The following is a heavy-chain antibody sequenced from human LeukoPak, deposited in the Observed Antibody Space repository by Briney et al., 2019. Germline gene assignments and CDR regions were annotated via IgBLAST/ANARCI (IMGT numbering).Heavy chain of an antibody. D-gene: IGHD3-22*01. CDR3: AKGGSSGYYNHFDY. CDR2: ISGSGGST. J-gene: IGHJ4*02. CDR1: GFTFSNYA. Sequence: GGSLRLSCAASGFTFSNYAMSWVRQAPGKGLEWVSAISGSGGSTYYADSVKGRFTISRDNSKNTLYLQMNSLRAEDTAVYYCAKGGSSGYYNHFDYWGQGTLVTVSS. V-gene: IGHV3-23*01.